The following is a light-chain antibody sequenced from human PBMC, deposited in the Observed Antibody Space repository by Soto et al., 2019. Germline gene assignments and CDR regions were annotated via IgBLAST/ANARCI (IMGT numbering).Light chain of an antibody. V-gene: IGKV3-11*01. Sequence: VLTQAPATLSVSPGEGATLSCRASQTVNNNVAWYQLKDGQVPRLLIYGASTRATDIPARFSGSGSGTDFTLTISSLEPEDFALYYCQQRSNWPITFGQGTRLEIK. CDR1: QTVNNN. CDR3: QQRSNWPIT. J-gene: IGKJ5*01. CDR2: GAS.